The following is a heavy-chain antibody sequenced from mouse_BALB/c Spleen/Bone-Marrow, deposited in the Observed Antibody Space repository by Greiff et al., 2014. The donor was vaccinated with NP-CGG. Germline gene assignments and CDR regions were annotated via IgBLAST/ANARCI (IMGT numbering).Heavy chain of an antibody. Sequence: VQLQQSGAELVKPGASVKLSCKASGYTFTNYYMYWVKQRPGQGLEWIGEINPSNGGPNFNEKFKSKATLTVDKSSSTAYMQLSSLTSEGSAVYYCTRARPGGFAYWGQGTLVTVSA. CDR3: TRARPGGFAY. CDR2: INPSNGGP. J-gene: IGHJ3*01. CDR1: GYTFTNYY. D-gene: IGHD4-1*01. V-gene: IGHV1S81*02.